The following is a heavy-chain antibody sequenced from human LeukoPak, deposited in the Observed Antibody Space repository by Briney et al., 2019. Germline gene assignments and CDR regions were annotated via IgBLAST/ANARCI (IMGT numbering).Heavy chain of an antibody. D-gene: IGHD2-2*01. V-gene: IGHV3-23*01. CDR3: AKDLTVVVPAAAFDI. CDR2: ISRRGTNT. CDR1: GFTFSSHA. J-gene: IGHJ3*02. Sequence: GGSLRLSCAASGFTFSSHAMSWVRQAPGMGLEWVAAISRRGTNTYYVDSVKGRFTISRDSSKNTLHLQMDSLRAEDTAVYYCAKDLTVVVPAAAFDIWGQGTMVTVSS.